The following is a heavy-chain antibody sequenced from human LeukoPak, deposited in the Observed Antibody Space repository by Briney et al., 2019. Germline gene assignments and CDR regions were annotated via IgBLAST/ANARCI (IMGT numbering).Heavy chain of an antibody. D-gene: IGHD3-10*01. Sequence: SETLSLTCTVSGGSISSYYWSWIRQPPGKGLEWIGYIYYSGSTNYNPSLKSRVTISVDTSKNQFSLKLSSVTAADTAVYYCARELVWFGELSHAFDIWGQGTMVTVSS. J-gene: IGHJ3*02. CDR1: GGSISSYY. CDR3: ARELVWFGELSHAFDI. V-gene: IGHV4-59*01. CDR2: IYYSGST.